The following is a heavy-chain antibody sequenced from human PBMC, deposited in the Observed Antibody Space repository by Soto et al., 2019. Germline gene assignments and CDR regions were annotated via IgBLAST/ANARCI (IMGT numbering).Heavy chain of an antibody. Sequence: PGGSLRLSCAASGFTFSSYAMIWVRQAPGKGLEWVSATTGSGGSAYYADSVKGRFTISRDNSKNTLYLQMNSLRAEDTAVYCCAKDQGLYSSSWFDPWGQGTLVTVSS. D-gene: IGHD6-13*01. CDR1: GFTFSSYA. J-gene: IGHJ5*02. CDR3: AKDQGLYSSSWFDP. CDR2: TTGSGGSA. V-gene: IGHV3-23*01.